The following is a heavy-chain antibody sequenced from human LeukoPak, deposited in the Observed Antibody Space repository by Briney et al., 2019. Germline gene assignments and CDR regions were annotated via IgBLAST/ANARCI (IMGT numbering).Heavy chain of an antibody. D-gene: IGHD3-10*01. CDR2: MNPNSGNT. V-gene: IGHV1-8*01. CDR3: ARIITMVRGSRYYNYYGMDV. J-gene: IGHJ6*02. Sequence: ASVKVSCKASGYTFTSYDINWVRQATGQGLEWMGWMNPNSGNTGYAQKFQGRVTMTRNTSISTAYMELSSLRSEDTAVYYCARIITMVRGSRYYNYYGMDVWGQGTTVTVSS. CDR1: GYTFTSYD.